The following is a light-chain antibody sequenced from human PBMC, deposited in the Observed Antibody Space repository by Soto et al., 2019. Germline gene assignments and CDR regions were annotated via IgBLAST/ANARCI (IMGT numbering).Light chain of an antibody. J-gene: IGKJ1*01. CDR3: QQYGTSPQT. Sequence: ETVLTQSPGTLSLSTGERATLSCRASQSVSNSYLAWYQQKPGQPPRLLIYGASRRATDIPDRFSGSGSGTDSTLTISRLEPEDFAVYYCQQYGTSPQTFGQGTKVDI. V-gene: IGKV3-20*01. CDR1: QSVSNSY. CDR2: GAS.